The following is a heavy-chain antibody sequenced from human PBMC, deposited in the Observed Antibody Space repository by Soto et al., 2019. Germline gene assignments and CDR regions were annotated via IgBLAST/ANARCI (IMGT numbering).Heavy chain of an antibody. J-gene: IGHJ6*02. Sequence: PSETLSLTCTVSNGSVSSGTYSWSWVRQPPGKGLEWIGYIYYSGTTYYTPSLKSRLTMSMDRANDHFSLNLTSVTAADTAVYFCARGHYYYGMDVWDQGITVTVSS. CDR2: IYYSGTT. CDR3: ARGHYYYGMDV. V-gene: IGHV4-30-2*01. CDR1: NGSVSSGTYS.